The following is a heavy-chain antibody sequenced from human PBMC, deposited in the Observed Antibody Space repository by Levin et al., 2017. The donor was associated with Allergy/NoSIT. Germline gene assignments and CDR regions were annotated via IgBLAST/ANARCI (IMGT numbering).Heavy chain of an antibody. V-gene: IGHV4-39*01. D-gene: IGHD3-22*01. CDR2: IYYSGST. J-gene: IGHJ5*02. CDR1: GGSISSSNYY. Sequence: PSETLSLTCTVSGGSISSSNYYWGWIRQPPGMGLEWIGSIYYSGSTFYNPSLKSRVTISVDTSKNQFSLKLSSVTAADTAVYYCARHRPNYYDSSGYPMWFDPWGQGTLVTVSS. CDR3: ARHRPNYYDSSGYPMWFDP.